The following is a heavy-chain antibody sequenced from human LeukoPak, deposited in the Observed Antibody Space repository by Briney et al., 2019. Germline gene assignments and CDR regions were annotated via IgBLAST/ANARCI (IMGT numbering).Heavy chain of an antibody. CDR1: GFTFSSYS. D-gene: IGHD3-3*01. CDR2: ISSSSGNF. J-gene: IGHJ3*02. CDR3: ARELDDAFDI. Sequence: GGSLRLSCAASGFTFSSYSMNWVRQAPGKGLEWVSNISSSSGNFDYADSVKGRLTISRDNAKNSLYLQMNSLRAEDTALYYCARELDDAFDIWGQGTMVTVSS. V-gene: IGHV3-48*01.